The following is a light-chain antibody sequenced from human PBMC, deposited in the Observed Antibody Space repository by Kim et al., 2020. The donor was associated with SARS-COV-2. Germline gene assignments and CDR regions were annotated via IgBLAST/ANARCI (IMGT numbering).Light chain of an antibody. V-gene: IGLV1-51*01. Sequence: QSVLTQPPSVSAAPGQKVTISCSGRSSNIGNNYVSWYQQLPRTAPKLLIYDHNKRPSGIPDRFSGSKSGTSATLGITGLQTGDEADHYCGTWDSSLNGYVFGTGTKVTVL. J-gene: IGLJ1*01. CDR2: DHN. CDR1: SSNIGNNY. CDR3: GTWDSSLNGYV.